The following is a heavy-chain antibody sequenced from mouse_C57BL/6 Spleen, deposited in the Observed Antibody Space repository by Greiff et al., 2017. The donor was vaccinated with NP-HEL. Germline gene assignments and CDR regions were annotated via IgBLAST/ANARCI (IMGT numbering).Heavy chain of an antibody. CDR2: INPNNGGT. Sequence: VQLQQSGPELVKPGASVKISCKASGYTFTDYNMDWVKQSPGKSLEWIGDINPNNGGTNYNQKFKGKATLTVDKSSSTAYMQLRSLTSEDTAVYYCARYDGYLLIGFDYWGKGTTLTVSS. CDR1: GYTFTDYN. V-gene: IGHV1-18*01. D-gene: IGHD2-3*01. CDR3: ARYDGYLLIGFDY. J-gene: IGHJ2*01.